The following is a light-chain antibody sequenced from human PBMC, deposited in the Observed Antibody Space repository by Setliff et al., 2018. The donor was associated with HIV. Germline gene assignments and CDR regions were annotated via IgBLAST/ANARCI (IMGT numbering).Light chain of an antibody. CDR1: SSDIGAYNF. CDR2: DVY. CDR3: TSYTSSATYV. V-gene: IGLV2-14*03. Sequence: QSALTQPAYVSGSPGQSITFSCTGASSDIGAYNFVSWYQQYPGKAPKLMIYDVYKRPSGVSDRFSGSKSGNTASLTISGLQAEDEADYYCTSYTSSATYVFGTGTKVTVL. J-gene: IGLJ1*01.